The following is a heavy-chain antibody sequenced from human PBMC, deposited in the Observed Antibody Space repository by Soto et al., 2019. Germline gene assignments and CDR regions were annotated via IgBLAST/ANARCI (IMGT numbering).Heavy chain of an antibody. CDR2: IYSGGST. CDR1: GFTVSSNY. J-gene: IGHJ6*03. D-gene: IGHD2-2*01. CDR3: ARCLGYCSSTSCYGLHYMDV. Sequence: GGSLRLSCAASGFTVSSNYMSWVRQAPGKGLEWVSVIYSGGSTYYADSVKGRFTISRDNSKNTLYLQMNSLRAEDTAVYYCARCLGYCSSTSCYGLHYMDVWGKGTTVTVSS. V-gene: IGHV3-66*01.